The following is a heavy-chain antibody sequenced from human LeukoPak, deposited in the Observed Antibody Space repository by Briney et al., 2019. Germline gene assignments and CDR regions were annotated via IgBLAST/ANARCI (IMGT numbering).Heavy chain of an antibody. J-gene: IGHJ6*02. Sequence: PGGSLRLSCAASGFTFSNAWMSWVRQAPGKGLEWVGRIKSKTDGGTTDYAAPVKGRFTISRDDSKNTLYLQMNSLKTEDTAVYYCTTGLVGATTYYYYYGMDVWGQGTTVTVSS. V-gene: IGHV3-15*01. CDR3: TTGLVGATTYYYYYGMDV. CDR1: GFTFSNAW. CDR2: IKSKTDGGTT. D-gene: IGHD1-26*01.